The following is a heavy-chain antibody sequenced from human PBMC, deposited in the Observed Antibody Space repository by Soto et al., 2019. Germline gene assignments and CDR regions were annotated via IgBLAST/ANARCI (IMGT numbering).Heavy chain of an antibody. CDR2: ISGYNGNT. J-gene: IGHJ4*02. CDR3: ARDLGAQIVAY. D-gene: IGHD1-26*01. Sequence: QVQLVQSGAEVKKPGASVKVSCKASGYTFISYGISWVRQAPGQGLEWMGWISGYNGNTKYAQKLQGRVTMTPATSTSTAYMELRSLISDDTAVYYCARDLGAQIVAYWGQGTLVTVSS. CDR1: GYTFISYG. V-gene: IGHV1-18*01.